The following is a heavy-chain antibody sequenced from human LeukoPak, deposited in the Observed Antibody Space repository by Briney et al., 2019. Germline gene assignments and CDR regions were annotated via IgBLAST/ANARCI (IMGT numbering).Heavy chain of an antibody. Sequence: SQTLSLTCAISGDSVSSNSAGWNWIRQSPSRGLEWLGRTYYRSNWLNDYAVSLKSRITVNPDTSKNQFPLQLNSVTPEDTAVYYCARAGGEGFDYWGQGTLVTVSS. CDR2: TYYRSNWLN. CDR1: GDSVSSNSAG. V-gene: IGHV6-1*01. CDR3: ARAGGEGFDY. D-gene: IGHD3-16*01. J-gene: IGHJ4*02.